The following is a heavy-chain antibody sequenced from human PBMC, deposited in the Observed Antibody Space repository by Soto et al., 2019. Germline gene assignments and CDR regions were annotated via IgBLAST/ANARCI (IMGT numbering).Heavy chain of an antibody. CDR1: GFTFSTYG. D-gene: IGHD2-21*02. J-gene: IGHJ2*01. CDR2: IWYDGSNK. CDR3: ARGWYCGGDCYEWYFDL. Sequence: QVQLVESGGGVVQPGRSLRLSCAASGFTFSTYGMHWVRQAPGKGLEWVSVIWYDGSNKYYADSVKGRFTISRDNSKNTLYLQMNSLGAEDTDVYYCARGWYCGGDCYEWYFDLWGRGTLVTVSS. V-gene: IGHV3-33*01.